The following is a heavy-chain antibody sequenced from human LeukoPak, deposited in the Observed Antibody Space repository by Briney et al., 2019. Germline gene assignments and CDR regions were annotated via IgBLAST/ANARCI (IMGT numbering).Heavy chain of an antibody. J-gene: IGHJ4*02. CDR2: TNYRSKWYY. D-gene: IGHD3-22*01. Sequence: SQTLSLTCVISGDSVSSNSAAWNWIRQSPSRGLEWLGRTNYRSKWYYDYSVAVKSRVTINPDTSKNQFSLQLSSVTPEDTAVYYCARSEGSGYYDWGQGTLVTVSS. V-gene: IGHV6-1*01. CDR3: ARSEGSGYYD. CDR1: GDSVSSNSAA.